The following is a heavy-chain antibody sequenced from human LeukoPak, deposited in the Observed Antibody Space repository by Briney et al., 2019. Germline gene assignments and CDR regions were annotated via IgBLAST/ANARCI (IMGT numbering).Heavy chain of an antibody. J-gene: IGHJ4*02. V-gene: IGHV3-23*01. Sequence: GGSLRLSCAASGFTFSSYGMTWVRQAPGKGLEWVSDISGSGYSTYYADSVKGRFSISRDNSKNTLYLQVNSLRADDTAVYYCANSGLNRFEYWGQGALVTVSS. D-gene: IGHD2-15*01. CDR3: ANSGLNRFEY. CDR1: GFTFSSYG. CDR2: ISGSGYST.